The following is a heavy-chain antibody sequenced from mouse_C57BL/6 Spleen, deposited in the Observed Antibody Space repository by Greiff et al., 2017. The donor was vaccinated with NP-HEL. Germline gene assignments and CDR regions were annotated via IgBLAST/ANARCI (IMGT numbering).Heavy chain of an antibody. CDR1: GYTFTSYW. Sequence: QVQLQQPGAELVKPGASVKVSCKASGYTFTSYWMHWVKQRPGQGLEWIGRIHPSDSDTNYNQKFKGQATLTVDKSSSTAHMQLSSLTSEDSAVYYCAMGNDYCSMDYWGQGTSVTVSS. J-gene: IGHJ4*01. CDR2: IHPSDSDT. V-gene: IGHV1-74*01. CDR3: AMGNDYCSMDY.